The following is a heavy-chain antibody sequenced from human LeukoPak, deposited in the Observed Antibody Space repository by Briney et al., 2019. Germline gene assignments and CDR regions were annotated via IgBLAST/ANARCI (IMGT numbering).Heavy chain of an antibody. CDR3: ARGNSVGDIAWWFDP. D-gene: IGHD3-16*02. CDR1: GYSFTSHY. J-gene: IGHJ5*02. CDR2: INPSGSST. Sequence: GASVKVSCKASGYSFTSHYMHWVRQAPGQGLEWMGLINPSGSSTLYAQKFQGRVTMTRDMSTTTDYMELSSLRSEDTAVYYCARGNSVGDIAWWFDPWGQGTLVIVSS. V-gene: IGHV1-46*01.